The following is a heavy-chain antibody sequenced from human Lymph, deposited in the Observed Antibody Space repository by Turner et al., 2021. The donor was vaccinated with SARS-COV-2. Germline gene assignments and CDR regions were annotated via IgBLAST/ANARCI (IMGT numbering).Heavy chain of an antibody. V-gene: IGHV5-51*01. D-gene: IGHD3-3*01. CDR1: GYSFTTYW. J-gene: IGHJ4*02. CDR2: IYTGDTDT. Sequence: EVQLVQSGAEVKKPGECLKIPCRPSGYSFTTYWIGWVRQMPGKGLEWMGIIYTGDTDTRYSPSFQGQVTITADKSISTAYLQWSSLKASDTAMYYYARREWGGSLGHIDYWGQGTLVTVSS. CDR3: ARREWGGSLGHIDY.